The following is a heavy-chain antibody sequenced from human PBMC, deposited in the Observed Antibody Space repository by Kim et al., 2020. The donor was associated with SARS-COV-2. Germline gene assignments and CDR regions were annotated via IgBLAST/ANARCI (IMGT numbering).Heavy chain of an antibody. D-gene: IGHD6-19*01. CDR1: GYTFTGYY. Sequence: ASVKVSCKASGYTFTGYYMHWVRQAPGQGLEWMGWINPNRGGTNYAQKFQGRVTMTRDTSISTAYMELSRLRSDDTAVYYCARDISPHSSVAGIWGQGTLVTVSS. J-gene: IGHJ4*02. CDR3: ARDISPHSSVAGI. CDR2: INPNRGGT. V-gene: IGHV1-2*02.